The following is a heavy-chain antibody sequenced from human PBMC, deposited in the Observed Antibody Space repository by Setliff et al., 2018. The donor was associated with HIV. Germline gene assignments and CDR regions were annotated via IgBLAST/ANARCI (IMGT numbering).Heavy chain of an antibody. CDR2: ISAGGGST. J-gene: IGHJ4*02. CDR1: GFTFSTYA. V-gene: IGHV3-23*01. Sequence: PGGSLRLSCAVSGFTFSTYAMSWVRQAPGKGLEWVSTISAGGGSTYYAGSVKGRFTISRDNSKNTLYLQMNSLRAEDTAVYYCARGDQFYYGSGSYSDYWGRGTLVTVSS. CDR3: ARGDQFYYGSGSYSDY. D-gene: IGHD3-10*01.